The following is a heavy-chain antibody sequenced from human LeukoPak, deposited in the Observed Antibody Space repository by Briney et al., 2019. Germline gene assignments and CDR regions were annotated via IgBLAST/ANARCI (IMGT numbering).Heavy chain of an antibody. Sequence: KPSETLSLTCTVSGGSISSSSYYWGWIRQPPGKGLEWIGSIYYSGSTYYNPSLKSRVTISVDTSKNQFSLKLSSVTAADTAVYYCASDYDGGWFAPWGQGTLVTVSS. CDR2: IYYSGST. J-gene: IGHJ5*02. CDR3: ASDYDGGWFAP. D-gene: IGHD4-23*01. CDR1: GGSISSSSYY. V-gene: IGHV4-39*01.